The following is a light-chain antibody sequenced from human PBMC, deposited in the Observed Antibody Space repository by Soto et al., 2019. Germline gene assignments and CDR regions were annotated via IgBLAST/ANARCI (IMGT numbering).Light chain of an antibody. CDR2: KVS. CDR3: MQAAYWPWT. Sequence: DVVMTQSPLSLPVTLGQPASISCRSSQSLVHSDGNTYLNWFQQRPGQSPRRLIYKVSNRDSGVPDRFSGSGSGPDFPLKISRVEAEDVAVYYCMQAAYWPWTFGQGTKVEIK. CDR1: QSLVHSDGNTY. J-gene: IGKJ1*01. V-gene: IGKV2-30*02.